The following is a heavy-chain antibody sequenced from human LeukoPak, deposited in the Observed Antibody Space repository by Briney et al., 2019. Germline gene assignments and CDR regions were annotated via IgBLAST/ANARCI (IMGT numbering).Heavy chain of an antibody. CDR2: ISGDGGST. Sequence: PGGSLRLSCAASGFTFDDYAMHWVRQAPGKGLEWVSLISGDGGSTYYADSVKGRFTISRDNSKNSLYLQMNSLRTEDTALYYCAKDISIVEQWLVRGMDVWGQGTTVTVSS. CDR3: AKDISIVEQWLVRGMDV. V-gene: IGHV3-43*02. D-gene: IGHD6-19*01. J-gene: IGHJ6*02. CDR1: GFTFDDYA.